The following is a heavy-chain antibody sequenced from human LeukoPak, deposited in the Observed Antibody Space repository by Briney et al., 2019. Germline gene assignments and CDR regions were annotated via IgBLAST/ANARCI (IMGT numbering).Heavy chain of an antibody. CDR3: ARGYGPTFDY. CDR1: GGSFSDYY. D-gene: IGHD4-17*01. V-gene: IGHV4-34*01. Sequence: SETLSLTCAVYGGSFSDYYWSWIRQPPGKGLEWIGEINHSGSTNYNPSLKSRVTISVDTSKNQFSLKLSSVTAADTAVYYCARGYGPTFDYWGQGTLVTVSS. CDR2: INHSGST. J-gene: IGHJ4*02.